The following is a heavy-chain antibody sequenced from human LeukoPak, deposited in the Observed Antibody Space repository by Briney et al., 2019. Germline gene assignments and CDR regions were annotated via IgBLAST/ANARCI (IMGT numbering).Heavy chain of an antibody. J-gene: IGHJ4*02. CDR1: GGSISSGGYY. CDR2: IYYSGST. Sequence: SETLSLTCTVSGGSISSGGYYWSWIRQHPGKGLEWIGYIYYSGSTNYNPSLKSRITISVDTSKNQFSLKLSSVTAADTAVYYCARGEMATIFDYWGQGTLVTVSS. V-gene: IGHV4-61*08. D-gene: IGHD5-24*01. CDR3: ARGEMATIFDY.